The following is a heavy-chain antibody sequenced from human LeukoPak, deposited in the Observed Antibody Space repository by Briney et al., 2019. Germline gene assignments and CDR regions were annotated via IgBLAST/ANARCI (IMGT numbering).Heavy chain of an antibody. D-gene: IGHD3-22*01. CDR3: ARDRTQWLFFDY. V-gene: IGHV4-61*02. CDR2: ISSSGST. Sequence: SETLSLTCTVSGDSISSGDYYWSWIRQPAGKGLEWIGRISSSGSTNYNPSLKSRVTISVDTSKNQFSLKLSSVTAADTAVYYCARDRTQWLFFDYWGQGTLVTVPS. J-gene: IGHJ4*02. CDR1: GDSISSGDYY.